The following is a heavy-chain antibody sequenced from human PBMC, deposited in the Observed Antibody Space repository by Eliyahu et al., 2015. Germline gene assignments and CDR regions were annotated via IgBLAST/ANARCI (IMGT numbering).Heavy chain of an antibody. D-gene: IGHD4/OR15-4a*01. CDR3: ASEGRDDGAGYTDY. CDR1: RFXFGLSG. Sequence: HVHLVESGGGVVQPGKSLRLSCAASRFXFGLSGMHWIRQAPGKGLEGVALISDDGNSRNYGDSVRGRFTISRDNSKNVMYLQMNNLRVDDTAVYYCASEGRDDGAGYTDYWGQGTLVTVSS. CDR2: ISDDGNSR. J-gene: IGHJ4*02. V-gene: IGHV3-30*03.